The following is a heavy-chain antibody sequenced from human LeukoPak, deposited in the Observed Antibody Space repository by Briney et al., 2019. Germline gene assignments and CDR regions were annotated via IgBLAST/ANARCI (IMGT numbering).Heavy chain of an antibody. CDR1: GGSISSYY. J-gene: IGHJ5*02. CDR2: IYTSGSI. CDR3: ARDSSSWYLNWFDP. Sequence: SETLSLTCTVSGGSISSYYWSWIRQPAGKGLEWIGRIYTSGSINYNPSLKSRVTMSVDTSKNQFSLKLSSVTAADTAVYYCARDSSSWYLNWFDPWGQGTLVTVSS. V-gene: IGHV4-4*07. D-gene: IGHD6-13*01.